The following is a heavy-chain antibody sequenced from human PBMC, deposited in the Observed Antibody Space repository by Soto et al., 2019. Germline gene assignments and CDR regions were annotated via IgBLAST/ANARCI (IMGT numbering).Heavy chain of an antibody. J-gene: IGHJ6*02. D-gene: IGHD4-17*01. CDR3: ARDRGPDYGGADYYGMDV. CDR2: ISFSGNV. Sequence: SETLSLTCTVSGGSISSGGYYWSWIRPHPGKGLEWIGYISFSGNVYYIPSLRSRVTLSIDTSQNQLSLRLTSVTAADTAVYYCARDRGPDYGGADYYGMDVWGQGTTVTVSS. CDR1: GGSISSGGYY. V-gene: IGHV4-31*03.